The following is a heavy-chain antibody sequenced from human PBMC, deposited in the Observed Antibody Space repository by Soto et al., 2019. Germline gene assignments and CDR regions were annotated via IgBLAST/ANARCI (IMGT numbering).Heavy chain of an antibody. CDR2: IYYSGST. Sequence: QLQLQESGPGLVKPSETLSLTCTVSGGSISSSSYYWGWIRQPPGKGLEWIGSIYYSGSTYYNPSLKSRVTISVDTSKNQFSLKLSSVTAADTAVYYCARTYYDYVWGSYRHDYWGQGTLVTVSS. CDR1: GGSISSSSYY. J-gene: IGHJ4*02. D-gene: IGHD3-16*02. V-gene: IGHV4-39*01. CDR3: ARTYYDYVWGSYRHDY.